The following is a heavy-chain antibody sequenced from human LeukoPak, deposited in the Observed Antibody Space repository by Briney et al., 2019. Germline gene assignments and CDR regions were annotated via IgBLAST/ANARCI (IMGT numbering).Heavy chain of an antibody. D-gene: IGHD3-22*01. CDR3: TTAYYDSTGSFDY. CDR1: GFTFSNAW. J-gene: IGHJ4*02. CDR2: IKSKTDGGTT. V-gene: IGHV3-15*01. Sequence: GGSLRLSCAASGFTFSNAWMNWVRQAPGKELEWVGRIKSKTDGGTTDYVAPVKGRFTISRDDSKNTLYLQMNSLKTEDTAVYYCTTAYYDSTGSFDYWGQGTLVTVSS.